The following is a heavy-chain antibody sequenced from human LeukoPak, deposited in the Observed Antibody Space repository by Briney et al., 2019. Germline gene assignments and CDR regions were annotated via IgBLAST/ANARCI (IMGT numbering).Heavy chain of an antibody. CDR3: AREDSSMVLSLDY. D-gene: IGHD5-18*01. CDR2: IRGNGAGT. Sequence: GGSLRLSCAASAFTFSRDDMAWVRQPPGKRPEWISSIRGNGAGTHYIDSVRGRFIISRDNSKNTVYLQMNSLRAEDTAIYYCAREDSSMVLSLDYWGQGTLVTVSS. CDR1: AFTFSRDD. J-gene: IGHJ4*02. V-gene: IGHV3-23*01.